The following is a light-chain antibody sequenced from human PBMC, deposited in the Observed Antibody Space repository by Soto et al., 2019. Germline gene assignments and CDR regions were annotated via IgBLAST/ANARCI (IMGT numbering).Light chain of an antibody. CDR2: AAS. Sequence: ELVMTQSPATLSVSPGERVTLSCRASQSVTRNLAWYQHTPGQSPRLLISAASSGATGLPSRFSGSGSGTDFTLTIGSLQSEDAAVYYCQQYQHWPVTFGGGNKVEIK. V-gene: IGKV3-15*01. CDR1: QSVTRN. CDR3: QQYQHWPVT. J-gene: IGKJ4*01.